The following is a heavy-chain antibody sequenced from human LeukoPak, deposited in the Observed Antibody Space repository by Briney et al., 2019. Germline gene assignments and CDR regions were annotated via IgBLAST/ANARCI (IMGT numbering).Heavy chain of an antibody. Sequence: GSLRLSCAASGFTFSRYAMHWVRQAPGKGLEWVAVISYDGSNKYYADSVKGRFTVSRDNSKNTLYLQMNSLRAEDTAVYYCARDHVVPAADYYYYGMDVWGQGTTVTVSS. CDR2: ISYDGSNK. CDR3: ARDHVVPAADYYYYGMDV. CDR1: GFTFSRYA. D-gene: IGHD2-2*01. V-gene: IGHV3-30-3*01. J-gene: IGHJ6*02.